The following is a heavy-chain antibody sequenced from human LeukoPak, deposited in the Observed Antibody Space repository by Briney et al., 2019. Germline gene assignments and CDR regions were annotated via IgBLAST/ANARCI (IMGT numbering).Heavy chain of an antibody. J-gene: IGHJ4*02. CDR2: VYYTGSS. Sequence: PSETLSLTCAVSGDSIRSSYWSWIRQPPGKGLEWIGYVYYTGSSYYNPSLKSRATTSIDMSKNQFSLKLTSMTAADTAVYYCSLGDSLYYFDYWGQGTLVTVSS. CDR3: SLGDSLYYFDY. CDR1: GDSIRSSY. V-gene: IGHV4-59*01. D-gene: IGHD3-16*01.